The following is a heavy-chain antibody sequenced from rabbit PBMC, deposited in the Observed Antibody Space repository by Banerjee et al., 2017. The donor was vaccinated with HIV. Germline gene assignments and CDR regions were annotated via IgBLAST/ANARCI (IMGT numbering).Heavy chain of an antibody. CDR2: INTDSGST. J-gene: IGHJ4*01. V-gene: IGHV1S7*01. CDR1: GFDFSSYW. CDR3: VKAPGGSAYYTRYFRL. D-gene: IGHD8-1*01. Sequence: QLVESGGGLVQPGGSLKLSCKASGFDFSSYWMRWVRQAPGKGLEWIAYINTDSGSTYYASWVNGRFTISRDNAQNTLYLQLNSLTAADTATYFCVKAPGGSAYYTRYFRLWGPGTLVTVS.